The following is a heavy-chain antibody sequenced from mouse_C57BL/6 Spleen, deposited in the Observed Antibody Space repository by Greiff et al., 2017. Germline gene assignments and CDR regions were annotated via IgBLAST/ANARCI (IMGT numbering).Heavy chain of an antibody. Sequence: EVQLQQSGPELVKPGASVKISCTASGFSITGYYMHWVKQSHGHVLDWIGNIYPYYGVSSYTPKFQGKATLTVDKSSSTAYRDLRSLKSEDSALYYWARSNYHGSSYLYFDYWGQGTTLTVSS. V-gene: IGHV1-31*01. CDR1: GFSITGYY. J-gene: IGHJ2*01. D-gene: IGHD1-1*01. CDR3: ARSNYHGSSYLYFDY. CDR2: IYPYYGVS.